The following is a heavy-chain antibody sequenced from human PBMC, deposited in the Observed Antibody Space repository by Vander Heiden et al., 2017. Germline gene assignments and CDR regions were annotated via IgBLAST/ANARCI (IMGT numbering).Heavy chain of an antibody. CDR3: ARDTYYYDSSGFTGNAFDI. Sequence: LRLSCAASGFTFSSYGMHWVRQAPDKGLEWVAVIWYDGSNKYYADSVKGRFTISRDNSKNTLYLQMNSLRAEDTAVYYCARDTYYYDSSGFTGNAFDIWGQGTMVTVSS. D-gene: IGHD3-22*01. J-gene: IGHJ3*02. V-gene: IGHV3-33*01. CDR1: GFTFSSYG. CDR2: IWYDGSNK.